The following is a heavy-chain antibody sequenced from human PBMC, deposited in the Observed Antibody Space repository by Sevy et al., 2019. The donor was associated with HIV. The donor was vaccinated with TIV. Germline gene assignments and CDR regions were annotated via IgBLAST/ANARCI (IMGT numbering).Heavy chain of an antibody. CDR3: ARGTRMGSYFFDY. V-gene: IGHV4-61*01. CDR1: GDSVSSGNYF. CDR2: IYYSGST. J-gene: IGHJ4*02. D-gene: IGHD3-10*01. Sequence: SETLSLTCTVFGDSVSSGNYFWTWIRQPPGKGLEWIGYIYYSGSTKYNLSLKSRLTISVDTSNNQFSLKVRSVTAADTAVYYCARGTRMGSYFFDYWGQGALVTVSS.